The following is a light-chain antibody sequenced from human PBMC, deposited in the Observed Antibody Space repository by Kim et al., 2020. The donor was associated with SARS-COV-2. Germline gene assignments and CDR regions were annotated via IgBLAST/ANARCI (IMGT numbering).Light chain of an antibody. V-gene: IGKV3-15*01. CDR1: QSVSSH. J-gene: IGKJ4*01. Sequence: GAPGERATLSCRASQSVSSHLAWYQQNPGQAPRLLIYDASTRATGLPARFSGSGSGTEFTLTISRLQSEDFAVYYCQQYYGWPLTFGGGTKVEIK. CDR2: DAS. CDR3: QQYYGWPLT.